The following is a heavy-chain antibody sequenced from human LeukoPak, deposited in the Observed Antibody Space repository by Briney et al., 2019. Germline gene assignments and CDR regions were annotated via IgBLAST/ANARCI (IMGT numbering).Heavy chain of an antibody. CDR3: ATFYDSSGYYAAP. V-gene: IGHV4-61*01. Sequence: SETLSLTCTVSGGSVSSGRDYWSWIRQPPGKGLEWIGYIYYSGSTNYSPSLKNRVTVSVDKSKNQFSLKLNSVTAADTAVYYCATFYDSSGYYAAPWGQGTLVTVSS. CDR2: IYYSGST. J-gene: IGHJ5*02. D-gene: IGHD3-22*01. CDR1: GGSVSSGRDY.